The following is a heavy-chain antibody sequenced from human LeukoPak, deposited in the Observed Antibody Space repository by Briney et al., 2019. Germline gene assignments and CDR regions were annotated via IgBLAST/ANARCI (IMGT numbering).Heavy chain of an antibody. D-gene: IGHD4-17*01. V-gene: IGHV1-46*01. CDR3: ARVLSPTYDYGDYGVDY. CDR2: INPSGGST. CDR1: GYTFTSYY. Sequence: GASVKVSCKASGYTFTSYYMHWVRQAPGQGLEWMGIINPSGGSTSYAQKFQGRVTMTRDTSTSTVYMELSSLRSEDTAVYYCARVLSPTYDYGDYGVDYWGQGTLVTVSS. J-gene: IGHJ4*02.